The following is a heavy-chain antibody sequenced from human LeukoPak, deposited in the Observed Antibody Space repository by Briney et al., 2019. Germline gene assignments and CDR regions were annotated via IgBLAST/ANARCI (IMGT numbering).Heavy chain of an antibody. V-gene: IGHV1-18*01. CDR1: GYTFTSYG. Sequence: ASVQVSCQASGYTFTSYGISWVRQAPGQGLEWMGWISAYNGNTNYAQKLQGRVTMTTDTSTSTAYMELRSLRSDDTAVYYCARDRRLYDYVWGSYPVRGQAFDIWGQGTMVTVSS. CDR3: ARDRRLYDYVWGSYPVRGQAFDI. J-gene: IGHJ3*02. D-gene: IGHD3-16*02. CDR2: ISAYNGNT.